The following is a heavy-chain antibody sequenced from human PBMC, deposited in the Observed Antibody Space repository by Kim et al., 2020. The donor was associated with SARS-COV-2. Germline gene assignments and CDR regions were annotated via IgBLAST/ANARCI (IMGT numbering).Heavy chain of an antibody. J-gene: IGHJ5*02. D-gene: IGHD6-13*01. CDR1: GGSISSSSYY. CDR3: ARVRLVAAAGRGWFDP. V-gene: IGHV4-39*01. CDR2: IYYSGST. Sequence: SETLSLTCTVSGGSISSSSYYWGWIRQPPGKGLEWIGSIYYSGSTYYNPSLKSRVTISVDTSKNQFSLKLSSVTAADTAVYYCARVRLVAAAGRGWFDPWGQGTLVTVSS.